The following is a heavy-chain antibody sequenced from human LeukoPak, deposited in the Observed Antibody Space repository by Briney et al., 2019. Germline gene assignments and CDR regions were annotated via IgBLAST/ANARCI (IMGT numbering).Heavy chain of an antibody. V-gene: IGHV3-23*01. CDR1: GFTFSSYA. CDR3: AKGTWIQLWLD. D-gene: IGHD5-18*01. Sequence: GSLRLPCAASGFTFSSYAMSWVRQAPGKGLEWVSAISGSGGSTCYADSVKGRFTISRDNSKNTLYLQMNSLRAEDTAVYYCAKGTWIQLWLDWGQGTLVTVSS. J-gene: IGHJ4*02. CDR2: ISGSGGST.